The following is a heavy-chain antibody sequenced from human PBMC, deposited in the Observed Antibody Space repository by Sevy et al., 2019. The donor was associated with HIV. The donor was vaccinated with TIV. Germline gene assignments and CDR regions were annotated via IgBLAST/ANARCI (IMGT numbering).Heavy chain of an antibody. CDR1: GFTFGDYA. CDR3: TRGRYTYVPFDY. CDR2: IRTKAYGGTT. V-gene: IGHV3-49*03. J-gene: IGHJ4*02. D-gene: IGHD3-10*02. Sequence: GGSLRLSCTASGFTFGDYAMNWFRQAPGKGLEWVGFIRTKAYGGTTEYAACVKGRVTISRDDSKSIAYLQMKSLKTADTAVYYCTRGRYTYVPFDYWGQGTLVTVSS.